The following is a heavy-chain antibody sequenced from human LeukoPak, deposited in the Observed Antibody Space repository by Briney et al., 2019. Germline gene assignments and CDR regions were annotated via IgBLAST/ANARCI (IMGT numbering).Heavy chain of an antibody. V-gene: IGHV3-64*01. CDR2: ISSNGGRT. CDR1: GFNLHDYT. D-gene: IGHD2-2*02. J-gene: IGHJ4*02. CDR3: ARELGYCSSTSCYTGFAY. Sequence: GGSLRLSCVVSGFNLHDYTMHWVRQVPGKGLEYVSAISSNGGRTYYANSVKGRFTISRDNSKNTLYLQMGSLRAEDMAVYYCARELGYCSSTSCYTGFAYWGQGTLVTVSS.